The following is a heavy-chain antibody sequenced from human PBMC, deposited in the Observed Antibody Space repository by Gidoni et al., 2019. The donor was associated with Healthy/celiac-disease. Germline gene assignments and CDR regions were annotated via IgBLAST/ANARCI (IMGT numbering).Heavy chain of an antibody. CDR3: VKDLEVGRYGPRDY. J-gene: IGHJ4*02. D-gene: IGHD2-15*01. CDR1: GFLFLSYA. V-gene: IGHV3-64D*08. Sequence: ELQLVGPGGGLVQHGGSLRLSCAAAGFLFLSYAMHWGRQAPGKGLEYVSAISSNGGITYYADSVKGRFTISRDNSKNTLYLQMSSLRAEDTAVYYCVKDLEVGRYGPRDYWGQGTLVTVSS. CDR2: ISSNGGIT.